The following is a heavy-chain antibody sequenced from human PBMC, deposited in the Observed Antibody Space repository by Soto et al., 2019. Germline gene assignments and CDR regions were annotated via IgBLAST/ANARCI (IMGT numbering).Heavy chain of an antibody. D-gene: IGHD6-19*01. Sequence: QDQLVQSGVEVKKPGASMKVSCKASGYSFTNYGITWVRQAPGQGFEWMGWISAYNGNTTYAQKFQGRVTMTTDASTSTAYLELRSLRSDDTAVYYCARDRGVAPPVAGNTHYYYYMDVWGKGTTVTVSS. J-gene: IGHJ6*03. CDR3: ARDRGVAPPVAGNTHYYYYMDV. CDR2: ISAYNGNT. V-gene: IGHV1-18*01. CDR1: GYSFTNYG.